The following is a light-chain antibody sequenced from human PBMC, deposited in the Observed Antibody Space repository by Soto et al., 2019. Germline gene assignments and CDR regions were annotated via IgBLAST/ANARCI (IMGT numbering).Light chain of an antibody. Sequence: EIVLTQSPGTLSLSPGERVTLSCRASQSVSNSHLAWHQQKPDQAPRLLIYGASSRATGTPDRFSGSGSGTDFTLTISRLEPEDSAVYYCQQYGSSPYTFGQGTKLEIK. V-gene: IGKV3-20*01. CDR3: QQYGSSPYT. J-gene: IGKJ2*01. CDR2: GAS. CDR1: QSVSNSH.